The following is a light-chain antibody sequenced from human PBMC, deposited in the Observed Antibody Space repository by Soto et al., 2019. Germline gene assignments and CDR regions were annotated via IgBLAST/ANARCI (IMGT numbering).Light chain of an antibody. Sequence: DFQLTQSPSSLSASVGDRVTITCRASQDIHTWLAWYQQKPGKAPKFLIYGASSLQSGVPSRFSGSGSATDFTLTINSLQPEDFATYYCQQANKFPFTFGPGTKVDI. CDR3: QQANKFPFT. J-gene: IGKJ3*01. CDR2: GAS. CDR1: QDIHTW. V-gene: IGKV1D-12*01.